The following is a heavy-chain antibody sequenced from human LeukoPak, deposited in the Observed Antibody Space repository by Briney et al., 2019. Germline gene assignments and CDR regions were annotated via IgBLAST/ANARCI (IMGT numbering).Heavy chain of an antibody. Sequence: PSETLSLTCTVSGGSISIYYWSWIRQPAGKGLEWIGRIYTSGNTYYNPSLKNRITVSVDTSKSQFSLKLSSVTAADTAVYYCARNQAAAGTYYYYYYMDVWGKGTTVTISS. CDR3: ARNQAAAGTYYYYYYMDV. D-gene: IGHD6-13*01. CDR1: GGSISIYY. J-gene: IGHJ6*03. CDR2: IYTSGNT. V-gene: IGHV4-4*07.